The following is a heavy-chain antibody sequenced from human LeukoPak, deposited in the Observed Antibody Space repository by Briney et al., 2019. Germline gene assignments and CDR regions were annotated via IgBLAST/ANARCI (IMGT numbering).Heavy chain of an antibody. V-gene: IGHV4-39*07. Sequence: SETLSLTCTVSGGSISRSSYYWGWIRQPPGKGLEWIGSIYYSGSTYYNPSLKSRVTMSVDTSKNQFSLKLSSVTAADTAVYYCARLSSRYYYYMDVWGKGTTVTVSS. CDR3: ARLSSRYYYYMDV. J-gene: IGHJ6*03. CDR2: IYYSGST. CDR1: GGSISRSSYY. D-gene: IGHD6-19*01.